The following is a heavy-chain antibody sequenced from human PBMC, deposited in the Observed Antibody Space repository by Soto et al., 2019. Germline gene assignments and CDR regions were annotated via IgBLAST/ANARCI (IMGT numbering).Heavy chain of an antibody. CDR1: GDTFTSYD. Sequence: ASVKVSCKASGDTFTSYDINWVRQATGQGLEWMGRMNPSTGNTDYARKFQGRVTMTRNTSINTAYMELSSLRFEDTAVFYCARGGYCSDGDCLYYFDSWGQGTLVTVSS. CDR3: ARGGYCSDGDCLYYFDS. J-gene: IGHJ4*02. V-gene: IGHV1-8*01. D-gene: IGHD2-15*01. CDR2: MNPSTGNT.